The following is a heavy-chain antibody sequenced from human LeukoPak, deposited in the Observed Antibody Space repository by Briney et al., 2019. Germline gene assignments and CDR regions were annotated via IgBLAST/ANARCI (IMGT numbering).Heavy chain of an antibody. CDR2: ISWNSGSI. V-gene: IGHV3-9*01. J-gene: IGHJ4*02. CDR3: AKDFHYDSSGYFDY. D-gene: IGHD3-22*01. Sequence: GGSLRLSCAASGFTFDDYAMHWVRQAPGKGLEWVSGISWNSGSIGYADSVKGRFTISRDNAKNSLYLQMNSLRAEDTALYYCAKDFHYDSSGYFDYWGQGTLVTVSS. CDR1: GFTFDDYA.